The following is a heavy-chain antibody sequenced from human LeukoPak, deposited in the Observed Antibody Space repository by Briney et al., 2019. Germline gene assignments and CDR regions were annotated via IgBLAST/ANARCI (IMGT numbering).Heavy chain of an antibody. CDR2: ISGSGGST. CDR3: AKGGYYDFWSGPQRWFDP. Sequence: GGSLRLSCAASGFTFSSYSMNWVRQAPGKGLEWVSAISGSGGSTYYADSVKGRFTISRDNSKNTLYLQMNSLRAEDTAVYYCAKGGYYDFWSGPQRWFDPWGQGTLVTVSS. CDR1: GFTFSSYS. J-gene: IGHJ5*02. D-gene: IGHD3-3*01. V-gene: IGHV3-23*01.